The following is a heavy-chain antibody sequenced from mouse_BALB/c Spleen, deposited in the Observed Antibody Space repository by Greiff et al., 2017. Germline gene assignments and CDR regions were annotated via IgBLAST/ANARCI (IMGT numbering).Heavy chain of an antibody. J-gene: IGHJ2*01. CDR1: GFTFSDYG. D-gene: IGHD2-4*01. V-gene: IGHV5-15*02. CDR3: ARVSDYDYFDY. CDR2: ISNLAYSI. Sequence: EVKVEESGGGLVQPGGSRKLSCAASGFTFSDYGMAWVRQAPGKGPEWVAFISNLAYSIYYADTVTGRFTISRENAKNTLYLEMSSLRSEDTAMYYCARVSDYDYFDYWGQGTTLTVSS.